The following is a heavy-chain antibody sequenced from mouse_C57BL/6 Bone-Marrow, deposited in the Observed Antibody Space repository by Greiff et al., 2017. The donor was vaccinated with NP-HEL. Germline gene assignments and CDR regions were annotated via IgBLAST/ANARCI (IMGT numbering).Heavy chain of an antibody. CDR3: ARWIYYYGSSYAMDY. J-gene: IGHJ4*01. Sequence: VQLKQSGPELVKPGASVKMSCKASGYTFTDYNMHWVKQSHGKSLEWIGYINPNNGGTSYNQKFKGKATLTVNKSSSTAYMELRSLTSEDSAVYYCARWIYYYGSSYAMDYWGQGTSVTVSS. D-gene: IGHD1-1*01. CDR1: GYTFTDYN. V-gene: IGHV1-22*01. CDR2: INPNNGGT.